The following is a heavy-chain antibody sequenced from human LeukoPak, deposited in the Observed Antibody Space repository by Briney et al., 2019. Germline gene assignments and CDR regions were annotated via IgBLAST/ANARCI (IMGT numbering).Heavy chain of an antibody. CDR2: IYHSGST. Sequence: SETLSLTCTVSGYSISSGYYWGWIRQPPGKGLEWIGSIYHSGSTYYNPSLKSRVTISVDTSKNQFSLKLSSVTAADTAVYYCASEGSSYYYYYMDVWGKGTTVTISS. CDR3: ASEGSSYYYYYMDV. V-gene: IGHV4-38-2*02. J-gene: IGHJ6*03. CDR1: GYSISSGYY. D-gene: IGHD2-15*01.